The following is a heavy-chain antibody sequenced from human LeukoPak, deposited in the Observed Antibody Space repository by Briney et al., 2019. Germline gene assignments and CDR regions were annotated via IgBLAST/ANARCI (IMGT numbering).Heavy chain of an antibody. J-gene: IGHJ4*02. V-gene: IGHV4-30-2*01. CDR2: IYHSGST. Sequence: SQTLSLTCTVSGGSISSGGYYWSWIRQPPGKGLEWIGYIYHSGSTYYNPSLKSRVTISVDRSKNQFSLKLSSVTAADTAVYYCARGARPVTLGGDYWGQGTLVTVSS. CDR1: GGSISSGGYY. CDR3: ARGARPVTLGGDY. D-gene: IGHD4/OR15-4a*01.